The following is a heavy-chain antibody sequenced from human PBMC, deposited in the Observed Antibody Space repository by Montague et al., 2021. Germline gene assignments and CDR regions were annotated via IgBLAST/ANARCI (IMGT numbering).Heavy chain of an antibody. CDR3: VRDPHSLDF. V-gene: IGHV3-48*02. J-gene: IGHJ4*02. Sequence: SLRLSCAASGFTFEDYSMNWVRQTPEKGLEWVAYIHKSGHTTHQADFVEGRFTISRDNAKNSLFLEMNDPRDDDTAIYYCVRDPHSLDFWGQGVLVTVSS. D-gene: IGHD1-26*01. CDR1: GFTFEDYS. CDR2: IHKSGHTT.